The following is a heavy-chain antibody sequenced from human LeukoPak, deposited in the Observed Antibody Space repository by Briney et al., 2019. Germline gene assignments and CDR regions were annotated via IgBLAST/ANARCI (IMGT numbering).Heavy chain of an antibody. D-gene: IGHD6-25*01. CDR3: ARGDPHSSADAFDI. J-gene: IGHJ3*02. V-gene: IGHV4-39*07. CDR1: GGSISSSSYY. CDR2: INHSGST. Sequence: SETPSLTCTVSGGSISSSSYYWGWIRQPPGKGLEWIGEINHSGSTNYNPSLKSRVTISVDTSKNQFSLKLSSVTAADTAVYYCARGDPHSSADAFDIWGQGTMVTVSS.